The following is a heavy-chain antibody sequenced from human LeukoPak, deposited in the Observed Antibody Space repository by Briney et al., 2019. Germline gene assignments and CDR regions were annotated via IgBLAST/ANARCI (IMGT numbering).Heavy chain of an antibody. Sequence: SETLSLTCTVSGGSIISSSYYWGWIRQPPGKGLEWIGSIYYSGSTYYNPSLKSRVTISVDTSKNQFSLKLSSVTAADTAVYYCARDSYSSGYYYYYMDVWGKGTTVTVSS. CDR2: IYYSGST. J-gene: IGHJ6*03. CDR1: GGSIISSSYY. D-gene: IGHD6-19*01. CDR3: ARDSYSSGYYYYYMDV. V-gene: IGHV4-39*07.